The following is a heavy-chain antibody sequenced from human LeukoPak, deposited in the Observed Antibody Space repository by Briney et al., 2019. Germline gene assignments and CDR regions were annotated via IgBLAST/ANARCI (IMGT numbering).Heavy chain of an antibody. CDR3: ARDIVGASEFDY. CDR2: IYYSGST. D-gene: IGHD1-26*01. Sequence: PSETLSLTCTVSGGSISSSIYCWGWIRQPPGKGLEWIGSIYYSGSTYYNPSLKSRVTISVDTSKNQFSLKLSSVTAADTAVYYCARDIVGASEFDYWGQGTLVTVSS. CDR1: GGSISSSIYC. V-gene: IGHV4-39*07. J-gene: IGHJ4*02.